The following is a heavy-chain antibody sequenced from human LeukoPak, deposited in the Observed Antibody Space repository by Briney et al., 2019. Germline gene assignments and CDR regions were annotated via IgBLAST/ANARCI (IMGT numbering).Heavy chain of an antibody. CDR1: GFTFSSYW. V-gene: IGHV3-7*01. Sequence: PGGSLRLSCAASGFTFSSYWMSWVRQAPGKGLEWVANIKQDGSEKYYVDSVKGRFTISRDNSKNTLYLQMTSLRAEDTAVYYCARSDHYYYYGMDVWGQGTTVTVSS. CDR2: IKQDGSEK. J-gene: IGHJ6*02. CDR3: ARSDHYYYYGMDV. D-gene: IGHD2-21*02.